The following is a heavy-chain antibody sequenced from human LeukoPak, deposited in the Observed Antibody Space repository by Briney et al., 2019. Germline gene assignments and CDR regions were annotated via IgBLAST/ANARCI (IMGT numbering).Heavy chain of an antibody. CDR2: ISAYNGNT. V-gene: IGHV1-18*01. J-gene: IGHJ6*02. CDR3: ARVPRAYSSSWYGMDV. Sequence: EASVKVSCKASGYTFTSYGISWVRQAPGQGLEWMGWISAYNGNTNYAQKLQGRVTMTTDTSTSTAYMALRSLRSDETAVYYCARVPRAYSSSWYGMDVWGQGTTVTVSS. CDR1: GYTFTSYG. D-gene: IGHD6-13*01.